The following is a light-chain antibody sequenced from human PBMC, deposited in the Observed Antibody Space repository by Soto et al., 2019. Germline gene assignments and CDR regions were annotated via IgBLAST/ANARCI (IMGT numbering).Light chain of an antibody. CDR1: QSVITNY. CDR3: QQYGSSPGT. J-gene: IGKJ1*01. Sequence: EIVLTQSPGTLSLSPGDRATLSCRASQSVITNYLAWYRQKPGQAPRLLIYAASSRATGIPDRFSGSGSGTDFTLTISRLEPEDFAVYYCQQYGSSPGTFGQGTK. V-gene: IGKV3-20*01. CDR2: AAS.